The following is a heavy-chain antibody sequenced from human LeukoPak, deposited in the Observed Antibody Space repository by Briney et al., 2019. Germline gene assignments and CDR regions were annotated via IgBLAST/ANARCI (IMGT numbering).Heavy chain of an antibody. V-gene: IGHV1-8*01. D-gene: IGHD4-17*01. Sequence: GASVKVSCKASGYTFTSYDIDWVRQATGQGLEWMGWMNPNSGNTGYAQKFQGRVTMTRNTSISTAYMELSSLRSEDTAVYYCARGTTVTTFYFQHWGQGTLVTVSS. CDR1: GYTFTSYD. CDR3: ARGTTVTTFYFQH. J-gene: IGHJ1*01. CDR2: MNPNSGNT.